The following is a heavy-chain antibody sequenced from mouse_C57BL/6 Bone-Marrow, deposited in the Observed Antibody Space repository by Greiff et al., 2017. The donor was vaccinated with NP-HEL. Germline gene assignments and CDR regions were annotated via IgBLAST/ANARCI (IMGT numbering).Heavy chain of an antibody. D-gene: IGHD2-1*01. CDR1: GYTFTSYG. CDR3: ARFGNYLYWYFDV. V-gene: IGHV1-81*01. CDR2: IYPRSGNT. J-gene: IGHJ1*03. Sequence: VQLQQSGAELARPGASVKLSCKASGYTFTSYGISWVKQRTGQGLEWIGEIYPRSGNTYYNEKFKGKATLTADKSSSTAYMELRSLTSEDSAVYFCARFGNYLYWYFDVWGTGTTVTVSS.